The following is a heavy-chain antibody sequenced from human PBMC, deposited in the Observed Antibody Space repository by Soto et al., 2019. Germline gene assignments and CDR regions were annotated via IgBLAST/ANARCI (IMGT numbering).Heavy chain of an antibody. CDR2: IIPILGIA. J-gene: IGHJ4*02. Sequence: SVKVSCKASGCTFSSYTISWVRQAPGQGLEWMGRIIPILGIANYAQKFQGRVTITADKSTSTAYMELSSLRSEDTAVYYCARGDSGYDCDYWGQGTLVTVSS. D-gene: IGHD5-12*01. V-gene: IGHV1-69*02. CDR1: GCTFSSYT. CDR3: ARGDSGYDCDY.